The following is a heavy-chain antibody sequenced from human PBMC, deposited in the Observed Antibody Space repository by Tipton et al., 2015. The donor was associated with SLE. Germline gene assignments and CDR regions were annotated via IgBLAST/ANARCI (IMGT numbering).Heavy chain of an antibody. CDR1: GFTFTIHY. CDR3: ARSQYHFDPRGAFDI. D-gene: IGHD3-9*01. V-gene: IGHV1-2*02. J-gene: IGHJ3*02. Sequence: QSGAEVKKPGASVRVSCKASGFTFTIHYLNWVRQAPGHGLEWLGWINPNSGDTNYAQKFQGRVTMTRDTSISTAYMDLSSLRSDDTAVYYCARSQYHFDPRGAFDIWGQGTMVAVSS. CDR2: INPNSGDT.